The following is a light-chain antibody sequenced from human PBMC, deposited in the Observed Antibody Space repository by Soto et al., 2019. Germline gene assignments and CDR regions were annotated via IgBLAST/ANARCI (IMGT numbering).Light chain of an antibody. J-gene: IGLJ2*01. CDR1: SSDVGSYNL. Sequence: QSALTQPASVSGSPGQSITISCTGTSSDVGSYNLVSWYQQHPGKAPKLMIYEVSKRPSGVSSRFSGSKSGNTACLTISGLQAEDEADYYCCSYAGSVVFGGGTKLTVL. CDR3: CSYAGSVV. V-gene: IGLV2-23*02. CDR2: EVS.